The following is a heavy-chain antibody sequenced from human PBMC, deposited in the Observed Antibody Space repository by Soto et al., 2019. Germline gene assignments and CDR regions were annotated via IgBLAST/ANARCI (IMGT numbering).Heavy chain of an antibody. Sequence: PSETLCLTCAVSGVSISSGGYSWSWIRQPPGKGLEWIGYIYHSGSTYYNPSLKSRVTISLDTSKNQFSLKLSSVTAADTAVYYCARTYDDSGPNSGGYGFDIWGPGTMVTVSS. V-gene: IGHV4-30-2*02. J-gene: IGHJ3*02. D-gene: IGHD3-22*01. CDR2: IYHSGST. CDR1: GVSISSGGYS. CDR3: ARTYDDSGPNSGGYGFDI.